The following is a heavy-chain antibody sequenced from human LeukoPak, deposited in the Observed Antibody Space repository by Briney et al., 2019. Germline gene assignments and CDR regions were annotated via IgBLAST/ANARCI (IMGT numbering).Heavy chain of an antibody. V-gene: IGHV3-48*04. CDR3: AREDRIGVPAIRAFDI. J-gene: IGHJ3*02. Sequence: QPGGSLRLSCEATGFTFNTYNMNWVRQAPGKGLEWISFITSSSSTKLYSDSVKGRFTISRDNAQNSLYLQMNSLRAEDTAVYYCAREDRIGVPAIRAFDIWGQGTMVSVSS. CDR1: GFTFNTYN. CDR2: ITSSSSTK. D-gene: IGHD2-21*02.